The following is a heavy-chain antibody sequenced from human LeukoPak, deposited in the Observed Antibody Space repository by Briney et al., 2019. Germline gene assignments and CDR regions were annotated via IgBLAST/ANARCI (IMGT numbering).Heavy chain of an antibody. D-gene: IGHD3-3*01. J-gene: IGHJ4*02. Sequence: RSSETLSLTCAVSGGSISSSNWWSWIRQPPGQGLEWIGNIYHSGSTYYNPSLKSRVTISVDTSKNQFSLKLSSVTAADTAVYYCAGDFWSGHYFRDWGQGTLVTVSS. V-gene: IGHV4-4*02. CDR2: IYHSGST. CDR1: GGSISSSNW. CDR3: AGDFWSGHYFRD.